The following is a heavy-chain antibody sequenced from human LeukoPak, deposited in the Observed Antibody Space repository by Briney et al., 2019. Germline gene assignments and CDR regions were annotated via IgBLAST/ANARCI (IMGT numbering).Heavy chain of an antibody. V-gene: IGHV3-48*01. J-gene: IGHJ4*02. CDR2: ISSSSGIM. CDR1: GFTFSTYN. Sequence: GGSLRLSCAASGFTFSTYNVNWVRQAPGKGLEWVSYISSSSGIMYYADSVKGRFTISRDNAKNSLYLQMNSLRAEDTAVYYCARDGWLRGQGTLVTVSS. CDR3: ARDGWL. D-gene: IGHD5-12*01.